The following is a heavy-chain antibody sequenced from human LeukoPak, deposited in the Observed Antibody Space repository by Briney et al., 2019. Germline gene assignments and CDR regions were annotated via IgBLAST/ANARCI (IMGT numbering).Heavy chain of an antibody. Sequence: VRVSCKASGGTFSSYAISWVRQAPGQGLEWMGGIIPIFGTANYAQKFQGRVTITADESTSTAYMELSSLRSEDTAVYYCARDSRTPGYSYGPRLDYWGQGTLATVSS. J-gene: IGHJ4*02. V-gene: IGHV1-69*01. CDR3: ARDSRTPGYSYGPRLDY. CDR1: GGTFSSYA. CDR2: IIPIFGTA. D-gene: IGHD5-18*01.